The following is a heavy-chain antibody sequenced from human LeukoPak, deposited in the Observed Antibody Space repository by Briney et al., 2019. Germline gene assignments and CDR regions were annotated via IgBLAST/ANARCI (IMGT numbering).Heavy chain of an antibody. D-gene: IGHD6-13*01. V-gene: IGHV4-39*07. CDR2: ISYSGTT. Sequence: PAETLSLTCTVSGGSISSSRYYWGWIRQPPGKGLEWIGSISYSGTTYYNPSLKSRVTISVGTSKNQFSLRLTSVTAADTAVYYCASCLKDQQLGYQNYYCYYYMDVWGKGTTVTVSS. CDR1: GGSISSSRYY. CDR3: ASCLKDQQLGYQNYYCYYYMDV. J-gene: IGHJ6*03.